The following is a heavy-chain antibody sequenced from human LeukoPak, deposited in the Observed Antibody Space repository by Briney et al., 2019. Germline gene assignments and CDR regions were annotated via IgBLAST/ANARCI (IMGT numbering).Heavy chain of an antibody. J-gene: IGHJ4*02. D-gene: IGHD3/OR15-3a*01. Sequence: SETRSLTCAVYDGSFSGYYWNWIRQPPGKGLEWIGEINDSGSTNFNPSLKNRVIISVDTSKNQFSLRLFSVTAADTAVHYCARQTGSGLFILPGGQGTLVTVSS. CDR2: INDSGST. CDR1: DGSFSGYY. V-gene: IGHV4-34*01. CDR3: ARQTGSGLFILP.